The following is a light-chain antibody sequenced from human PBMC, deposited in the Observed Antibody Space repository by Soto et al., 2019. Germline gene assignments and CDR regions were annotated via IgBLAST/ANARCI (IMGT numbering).Light chain of an antibody. J-gene: IGKJ3*01. CDR2: GAS. CDR1: QTINSAY. CDR3: QQYGRSPA. V-gene: IGKV3-20*01. Sequence: EVVLTQSPGTLSLSPGERATLSCRASQTINSAYIAWYQQKPGQAPRLLIHGASSRATGIPHRFSGRGSGTDFTLTISRLEPEDFAVYYCQQYGRSPAFGPGTKA.